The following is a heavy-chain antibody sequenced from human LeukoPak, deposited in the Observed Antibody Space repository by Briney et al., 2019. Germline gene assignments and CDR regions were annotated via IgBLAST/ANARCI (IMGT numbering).Heavy chain of an antibody. Sequence: SETLSLTCTVSGGSISSSIYYWGWIRQPPGKGLEWIGSIYYSGSTYYNPSLKSRVTISVDTSKNQFSLKLTSVTAADTAVYYCARQIVVVPAAPLVQHWGQGTLVTASS. V-gene: IGHV4-39*01. CDR2: IYYSGST. CDR1: GGSISSSIYY. D-gene: IGHD2-2*01. CDR3: ARQIVVVPAAPLVQH. J-gene: IGHJ1*01.